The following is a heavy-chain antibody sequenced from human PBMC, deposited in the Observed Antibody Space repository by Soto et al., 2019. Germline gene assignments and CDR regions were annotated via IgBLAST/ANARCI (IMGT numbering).Heavy chain of an antibody. Sequence: QVQLQESAPGLVKPSETLSLTCTVSGGSISSYYWSWLRQPPGKGLEWIGYTYYSGSTNYNPSPKSRVTITVDTSNNQFSLKQSSVTAADTAVYYCARGAYGSGSPSDWGQGTLVTVSS. CDR3: ARGAYGSGSPSD. D-gene: IGHD3-10*01. CDR1: GGSISSYY. CDR2: TYYSGST. V-gene: IGHV4-59*01. J-gene: IGHJ4*02.